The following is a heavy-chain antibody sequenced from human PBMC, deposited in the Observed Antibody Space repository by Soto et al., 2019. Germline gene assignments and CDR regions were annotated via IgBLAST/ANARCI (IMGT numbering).Heavy chain of an antibody. Sequence: PGGSLRLSCAASGFTFDDYTMHWVRQAPGKGLEWVSLISWDGGSTYYADSVKGRFTISRDNSKNSLYLQMNSLRTEDTALYYCAKGVFGELLYSGGYFDYWGQGTLVTVSS. J-gene: IGHJ4*02. V-gene: IGHV3-43*01. CDR2: ISWDGGST. CDR3: AKGVFGELLYSGGYFDY. CDR1: GFTFDDYT. D-gene: IGHD3-10*01.